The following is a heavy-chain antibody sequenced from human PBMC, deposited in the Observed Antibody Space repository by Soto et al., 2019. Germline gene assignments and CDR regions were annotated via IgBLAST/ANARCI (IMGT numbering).Heavy chain of an antibody. CDR3: VKDPFAYDFWRWPGYFDY. D-gene: IGHD3-3*01. Sequence: EVQLLESGGGLVQPGGSLRLSCAASGFTFRSYAMSWVRQAPGKGLEWVSVISGGGGNTYYADSVKGRFTISRDNSKNTLYLHMNSLRADDTAIYYCVKDPFAYDFWRWPGYFDYWGQGTLVTVS. V-gene: IGHV3-23*01. CDR2: ISGGGGNT. J-gene: IGHJ4*02. CDR1: GFTFRSYA.